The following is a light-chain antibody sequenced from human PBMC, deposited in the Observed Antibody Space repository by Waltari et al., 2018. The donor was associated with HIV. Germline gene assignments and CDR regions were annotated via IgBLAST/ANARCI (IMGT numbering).Light chain of an antibody. CDR3: SSYARNSPWL. CDR1: ASDFGDYNY. V-gene: IGLV2-14*03. CDR2: DVT. J-gene: IGLJ2*01. Sequence: QSVLTQPASVSGAPGHSITISCTGTASDFGDYNYVSWYQQLPGKAPKLVIYDVTQRPSGISHLFSGSRSGTTASLTISGLQAEDEADYYCSSYARNSPWLFGGGTKLTVL.